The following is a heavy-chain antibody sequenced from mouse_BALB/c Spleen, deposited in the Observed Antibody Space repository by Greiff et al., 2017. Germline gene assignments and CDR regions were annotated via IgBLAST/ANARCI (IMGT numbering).Heavy chain of an antibody. Sequence: EVQVVESGPELVKPGASVKISCKASGYTFTDYNMHWVKQSHGKSLEWIGYIYPYNGGTGYNQKFKSKATLTVDNSSSTAYMELRSLTSEDSAVYYCARTSYDYDAFAYWGQGTLVTVSA. CDR1: GYTFTDYN. V-gene: IGHV1S29*02. D-gene: IGHD2-4*01. CDR2: IYPYNGGT. CDR3: ARTSYDYDAFAY. J-gene: IGHJ3*01.